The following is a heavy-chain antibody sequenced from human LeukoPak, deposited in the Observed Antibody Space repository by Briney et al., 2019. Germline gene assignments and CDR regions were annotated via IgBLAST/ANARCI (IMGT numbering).Heavy chain of an antibody. Sequence: SETLSLTCAVYGGSFSGYYWSWIRQPPGKGLEWIGEINHNGGTNYNPSLKSRVTISVDTSKNQFSLKLSSVTAADTAVYYCARPHLRRDYYYYYGMDVWGKGTTVTVSS. J-gene: IGHJ6*04. CDR3: ARPHLRRDYYYYYGMDV. V-gene: IGHV4-34*01. CDR1: GGSFSGYY. CDR2: INHNGGT.